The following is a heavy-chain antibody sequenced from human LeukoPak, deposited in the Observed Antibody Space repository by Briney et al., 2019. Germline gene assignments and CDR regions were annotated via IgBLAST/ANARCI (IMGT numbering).Heavy chain of an antibody. CDR3: ANFLTGFGTDY. V-gene: IGHV3-23*01. CDR2: ISGSGGST. Sequence: GGSLRLSCAASGFTFSSYDMSWVRQAPGKGLEWVSAISGSGGSTYYADSVKGRFTISRDNSKNTLYLQMNSLRAENTGVYYCANFLTGFGTDYWGQGTLVTVSS. J-gene: IGHJ4*02. D-gene: IGHD3-9*01. CDR1: GFTFSSYD.